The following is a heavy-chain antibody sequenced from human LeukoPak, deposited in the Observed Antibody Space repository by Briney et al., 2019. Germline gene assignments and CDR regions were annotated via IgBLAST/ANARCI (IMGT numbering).Heavy chain of an antibody. CDR3: ARTHGFDI. V-gene: IGHV5-51*01. CDR2: IWPGDSDT. J-gene: IGHJ3*02. Sequence: GESLKISCQGSGYSFTSYWIGWVRQMPGKGLEGMGLIWPGDSDTRYSPSFQGQVTISADKSTSTAYLQWGSLKASDTAVYYCARTHGFDIWGQGTMVTVSS. CDR1: GYSFTSYW.